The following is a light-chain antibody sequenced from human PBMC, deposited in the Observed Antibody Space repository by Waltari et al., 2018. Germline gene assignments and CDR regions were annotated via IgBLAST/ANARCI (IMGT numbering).Light chain of an antibody. CDR1: SSDVGGYNY. CDR3: SSYAGSNNLGV. Sequence: SALTQPPSASGSPGQSVTISCTGTSSDVGGYNYVSWYQQHPGQAPKLMIYEVSKRPSGVPDRFSGSKSGNTASLTVSGLQAEDEADYYCSSYAGSNNLGVFGTGTKVTVL. V-gene: IGLV2-8*01. J-gene: IGLJ1*01. CDR2: EVS.